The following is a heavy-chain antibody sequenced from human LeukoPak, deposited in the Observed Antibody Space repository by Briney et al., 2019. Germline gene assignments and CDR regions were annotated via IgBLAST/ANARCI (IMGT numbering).Heavy chain of an antibody. D-gene: IGHD3-22*01. J-gene: IGHJ4*02. V-gene: IGHV4-59*01. Sequence: PSETLSLTCTVSGGSISSYYWSWIRQPPGKGLEGIGYTHYSGTNYNPSLKSRVTISADTSKNQFSLKLSSVTAADTAVYYCARGISYYDSSGIDYWGQGTLVTVSS. CDR3: ARGISYYDSSGIDY. CDR2: THYSGT. CDR1: GGSISSYY.